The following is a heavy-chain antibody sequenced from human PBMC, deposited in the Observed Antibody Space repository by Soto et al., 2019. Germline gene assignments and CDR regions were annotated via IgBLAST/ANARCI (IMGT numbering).Heavy chain of an antibody. CDR2: IYHSGST. J-gene: IGHJ6*02. V-gene: IGHV4-4*02. CDR1: GGSISSSNW. Sequence: SETLSLTCAVSGGSISSSNWWSWVRQPPGKGLEWIGQIYHSGSTNYNPSLKSRVTISVDKSKNQFSLKLSSVTAADTAVYYCARVLGYSYGLLRTAGMDVWGQGTTVTVSS. CDR3: ARVLGYSYGLLRTAGMDV. D-gene: IGHD5-18*01.